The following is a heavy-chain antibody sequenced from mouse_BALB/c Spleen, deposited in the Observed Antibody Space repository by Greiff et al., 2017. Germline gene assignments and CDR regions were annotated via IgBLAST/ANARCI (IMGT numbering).Heavy chain of an antibody. CDR1: GYSFTGYY. V-gene: IGHV1-31*01. J-gene: IGHJ2*01. D-gene: IGHD2-3*01. CDR3: AREGTFYDGYYVGYFDY. Sequence: EVKLVESGPELVKPGASVKISCKASGYSFTGYYMHWVKQSHVKSLEWIGRINPYNGATSYNQNFKDKASLTVDKSSSTAYMELHSLTSEDSAVYYCAREGTFYDGYYVGYFDYWGQGTTLTVSS. CDR2: INPYNGAT.